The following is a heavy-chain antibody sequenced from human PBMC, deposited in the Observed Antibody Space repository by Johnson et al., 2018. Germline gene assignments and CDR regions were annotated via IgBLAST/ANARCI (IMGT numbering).Heavy chain of an antibody. CDR1: GFTFSSYG. CDR2: ISYDGSNK. D-gene: IGHD2-8*01. CDR3: AKPRDRDGYYFYLDV. Sequence: QVQLVESGGGVVQPGRSLRLSCAASGFTFSSYGIHWVRQAPGKGLEWVAVISYDGSNKYYADSVKGRFTISRDNSKNTLYLQMNSLRAEDTAMYYIAKPRDRDGYYFYLDVWGKGTTVTVSS. J-gene: IGHJ6*03. V-gene: IGHV3-30*18.